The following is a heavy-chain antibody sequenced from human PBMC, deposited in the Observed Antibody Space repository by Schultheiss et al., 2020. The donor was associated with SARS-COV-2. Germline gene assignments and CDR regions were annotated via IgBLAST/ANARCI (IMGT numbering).Heavy chain of an antibody. CDR1: GFSFSTYS. Sequence: GGSLRLSCATSGFSFSTYSMYWVRQAPGKGLEWVSSISSSSAYIYYPDSVKGRFTISRDNAKNSLYLQMNSLRAEDAAVYYCATQRFCPKGVCLWGNDYWGQGTLVTVSS. CDR2: ISSSSAYI. CDR3: ATQRFCPKGVCLWGNDY. V-gene: IGHV3-21*01. J-gene: IGHJ4*02. D-gene: IGHD2-8*01.